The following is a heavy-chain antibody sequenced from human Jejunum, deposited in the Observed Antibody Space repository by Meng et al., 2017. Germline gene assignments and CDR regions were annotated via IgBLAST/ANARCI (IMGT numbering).Heavy chain of an antibody. D-gene: IGHD3-22*01. V-gene: IGHV3-33*01. Sequence: GESLKISCAASGFTFSHYAMNWVRQAPGKGLEWVAVIWFDGRNQYYADSVRGRFTISRDNSKNTVHLQMNSLRAEDTAVYYCASGRDYYDSSGHPERFENWGRGTQVTVSS. CDR1: GFTFSHYA. CDR2: IWFDGRNQ. CDR3: ASGRDYYDSSGHPERFEN. J-gene: IGHJ4*02.